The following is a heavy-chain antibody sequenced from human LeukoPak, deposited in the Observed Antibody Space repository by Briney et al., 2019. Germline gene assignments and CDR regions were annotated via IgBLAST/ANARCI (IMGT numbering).Heavy chain of an antibody. J-gene: IGHJ4*02. Sequence: SETLSLTCAVYGGSFSEYDWSWIRQPPGKGLEWIAKINHSGSTNYNPSLKSRVTISVDTSKTQFSLKLSSVTAADTAVYYCARGPRGLGMAGTFDYWGQGTLVTVSS. CDR1: GGSFSEYD. D-gene: IGHD6-19*01. V-gene: IGHV4-34*01. CDR3: ARGPRGLGMAGTFDY. CDR2: INHSGST.